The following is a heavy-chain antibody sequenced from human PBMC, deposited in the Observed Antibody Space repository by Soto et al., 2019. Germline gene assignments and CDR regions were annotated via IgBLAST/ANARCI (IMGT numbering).Heavy chain of an antibody. CDR3: ARHSLALRKNNWFDP. CDR1: GDSIISSDFY. J-gene: IGHJ5*02. D-gene: IGHD2-15*01. Sequence: KPSETLSLTCTVSGDSIISSDFYWGWVRQPPGKGLEWIGSIFYLGSSYYNPSLKGRVTMSVDTSKNQFSLRLRSVTAADTALYFCARHSLALRKNNWFDPWGQGIMVTVSS. V-gene: IGHV4-39*01. CDR2: IFYLGSS.